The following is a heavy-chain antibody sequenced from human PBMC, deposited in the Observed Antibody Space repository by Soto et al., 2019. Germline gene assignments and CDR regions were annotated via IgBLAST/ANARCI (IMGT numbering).Heavy chain of an antibody. CDR1: GYSFTSYW. D-gene: IGHD2-2*01. CDR3: ARSPMVVPAAMMDFDY. Sequence: GESLKISCKGSGYSFTSYWVGWVRQMPGKGLEWMGIIYPGDSDTRYSPSSQGQVTISADKSISTAYLQWSSMKASDTAMYYCARSPMVVPAAMMDFDYWGQGTLVTVSS. CDR2: IYPGDSDT. J-gene: IGHJ4*02. V-gene: IGHV5-51*01.